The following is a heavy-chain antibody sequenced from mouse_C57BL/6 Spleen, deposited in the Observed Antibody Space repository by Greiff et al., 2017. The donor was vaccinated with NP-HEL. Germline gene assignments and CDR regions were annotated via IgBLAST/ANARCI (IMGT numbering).Heavy chain of an antibody. D-gene: IGHD1-1*01. CDR2: ISDGGSYT. CDR1: GFTFSSYA. CDR3: ARVITTVVATGAMDY. J-gene: IGHJ4*01. Sequence: DVKLVESGGGLVKPGRSLKLSCAASGFTFSSYAMSWVRQTPEKRLEWVATISDGGSYTYYPDNVKGRFTISRDNAKNNLYLQMSHLKSEDTAMYYCARVITTVVATGAMDYWGQGTSVTVSS. V-gene: IGHV5-4*03.